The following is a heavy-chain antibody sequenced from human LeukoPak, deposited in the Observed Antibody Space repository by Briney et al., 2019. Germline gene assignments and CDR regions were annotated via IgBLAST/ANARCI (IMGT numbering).Heavy chain of an antibody. J-gene: IGHJ5*02. CDR1: GGSISSSSYY. V-gene: IGHV4-39*01. CDR3: ARRGYCSGGNCLEGWFDP. D-gene: IGHD2-15*01. Sequence: SETLSLTCTVSGGSISSSSYYWGWIRQPPGKGLEWIGSIYYSGSTYYNPSLKSRVTISVDTSKNQFSLKLSSVTAADTAVYYCARRGYCSGGNCLEGWFDPWGQGTLVTVSS. CDR2: IYYSGST.